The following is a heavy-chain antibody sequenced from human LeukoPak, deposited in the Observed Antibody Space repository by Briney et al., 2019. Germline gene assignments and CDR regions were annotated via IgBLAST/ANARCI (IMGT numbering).Heavy chain of an antibody. CDR1: GGSISTYF. CDR2: IYFSGST. D-gene: IGHD3-22*01. V-gene: IGHV4-59*08. Sequence: PSETLSLTCTVSGGSISTYFWSWIRQPPGKGLDGFGHIYFSGSTNYNPSLKSRVTISVDTSKNQFSLKLSSVTAADTAVYYCARHKSSGSYPLDYWGQGILVTVSS. CDR3: ARHKSSGSYPLDY. J-gene: IGHJ4*02.